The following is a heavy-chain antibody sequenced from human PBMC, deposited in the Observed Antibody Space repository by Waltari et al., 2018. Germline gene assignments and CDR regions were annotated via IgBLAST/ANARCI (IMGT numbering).Heavy chain of an antibody. Sequence: VQLLQSAAELKEPGTTVRISCKVSGYTFSDYYTHWVQQAPGKGLLWMGLVAPEDGEHICADSFKGRVTISADTSTDTAFMELSSLRSEDTAVFYCATALGDSSSASRPFDFWGQGTMITVSS. J-gene: IGHJ3*01. CDR3: ATALGDSSSASRPFDF. D-gene: IGHD6-19*01. CDR2: VAPEDGEH. V-gene: IGHV1-69-2*01. CDR1: GYTFSDYY.